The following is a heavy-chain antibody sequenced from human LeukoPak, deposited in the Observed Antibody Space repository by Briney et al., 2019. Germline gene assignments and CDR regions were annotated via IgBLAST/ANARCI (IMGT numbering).Heavy chain of an antibody. CDR2: SGPTGSDR. V-gene: IGHV3-21*06. J-gene: IGHJ4*02. D-gene: IGHD1-14*01. CDR3: ATETNGRHYDY. CDR1: GLTFSTSG. Sequence: GGSLRLSCTASGLTFSTSGFNWVRQAPAQGLEWVASSGPTGSDRYHANAIKGRFTISRDNANNFLYLQMNSLRAEDTAVYYCATETNGRHYDYWGQGTLRTVSS.